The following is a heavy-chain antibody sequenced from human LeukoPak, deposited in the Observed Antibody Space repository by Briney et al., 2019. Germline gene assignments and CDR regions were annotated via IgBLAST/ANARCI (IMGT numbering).Heavy chain of an antibody. D-gene: IGHD4-17*01. J-gene: IGHJ6*02. CDR1: GYTLTELS. Sequence: ASVKVSCKVSGYTLTELSMHWVRQAPGKGLEWMGGFDPEDGETIYAQKFQGRVTMTEDTSTDTAYMELSSLRSEDTAVYYCATDPTTRLRRPTRAYGMDVWGQGTTVTVSS. CDR2: FDPEDGET. V-gene: IGHV1-24*01. CDR3: ATDPTTRLRRPTRAYGMDV.